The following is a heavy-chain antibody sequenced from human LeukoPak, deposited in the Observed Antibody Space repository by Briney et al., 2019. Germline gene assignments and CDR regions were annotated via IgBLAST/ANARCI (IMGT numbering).Heavy chain of an antibody. Sequence: PGGSLRLSCAASGFTFSSYSMTWVRQAPGKGLEWVSFISSSGTIYYADSVKGRFTISRDNAKNSLYLQMNSLRDEDTAVYYCAREGDYYGSSGYYARDAFDIRGQGTMVTVSS. V-gene: IGHV3-48*02. J-gene: IGHJ3*02. CDR1: GFTFSSYS. CDR3: AREGDYYGSSGYYARDAFDI. CDR2: ISSSGTI. D-gene: IGHD3-22*01.